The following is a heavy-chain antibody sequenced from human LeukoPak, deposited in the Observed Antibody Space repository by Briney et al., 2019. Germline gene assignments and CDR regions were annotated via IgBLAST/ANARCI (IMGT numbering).Heavy chain of an antibody. Sequence: SETLSLTCAVYGGSFSGYYWGWIRQPPGKGLEWIGSIYYSGSTYYNPSLKSRVTISVDTSKNQFSLKLSSVTAADTAVYFCAKSGNPYDFLTSWGQGTLVTVSS. CDR1: GGSFSGYY. V-gene: IGHV4-34*01. CDR3: AKSGNPYDFLTS. CDR2: IYYSGST. J-gene: IGHJ4*02. D-gene: IGHD3-9*01.